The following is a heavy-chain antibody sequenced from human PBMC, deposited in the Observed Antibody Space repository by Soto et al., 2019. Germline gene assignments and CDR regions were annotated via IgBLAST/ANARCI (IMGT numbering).Heavy chain of an antibody. CDR2: IYYSGST. Sequence: SETLSLTCTVSGGSISSGGYYWSWIRQHPGKGLEWIGYIYYSGSTYYNPSLKSRVTISVDTSKNQFSLKLSSVTAADTAVYYCARADPAAGNWFDPWGQGTLVTVSS. CDR3: ARADPAAGNWFDP. J-gene: IGHJ5*02. D-gene: IGHD6-13*01. CDR1: GGSISSGGYY. V-gene: IGHV4-31*03.